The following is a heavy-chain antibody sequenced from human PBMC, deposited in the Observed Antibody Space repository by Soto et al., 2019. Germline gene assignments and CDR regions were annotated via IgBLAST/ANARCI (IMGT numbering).Heavy chain of an antibody. Sequence: QVQLQESGPGLVKPSETLSLSCTVSGGSVSSGSYYWSWIRQPPGKGLEWIGYIRYSGSTNYNPSLKSRVTISVDTSKNQFSLKVSSVTAADTAVYYCARDRATTSDWGQGTLVTVSS. J-gene: IGHJ4*02. D-gene: IGHD1-7*01. V-gene: IGHV4-61*01. CDR3: ARDRATTSD. CDR1: GGSVSSGSYY. CDR2: IRYSGST.